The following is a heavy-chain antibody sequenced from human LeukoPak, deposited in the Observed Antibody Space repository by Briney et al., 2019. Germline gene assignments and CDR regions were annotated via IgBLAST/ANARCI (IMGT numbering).Heavy chain of an antibody. V-gene: IGHV5-51*01. CDR2: IYPGDSDT. CDR1: GYSFTSYW. J-gene: IGHJ3*02. D-gene: IGHD3-22*01. Sequence: GESLKISCKGSGYSFTSYWIGWVRQMPGKGLEWMGIIYPGDSDTRYSPSFQGQVTISADKSISTAYLQWSSLKASDTAMYYCARRFLGYYDSSGYYYFPGAFDIWGQGQWSPSLQ. CDR3: ARRFLGYYDSSGYYYFPGAFDI.